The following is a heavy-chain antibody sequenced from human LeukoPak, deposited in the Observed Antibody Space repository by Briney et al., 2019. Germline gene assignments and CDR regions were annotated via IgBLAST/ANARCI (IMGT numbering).Heavy chain of an antibody. V-gene: IGHV3-48*03. Sequence: PGGSLRLSCAASGFTLSSYEMNWVRQAPGKGLEWVSYISSSGSTIYYADSVKGRFTISRDNAKNSLYLQMNSLRAEDTAVYYCARWTTVVTPSFDYWGQGTLVTVSS. J-gene: IGHJ4*02. CDR3: ARWTTVVTPSFDY. D-gene: IGHD4-23*01. CDR1: GFTLSSYE. CDR2: ISSSGSTI.